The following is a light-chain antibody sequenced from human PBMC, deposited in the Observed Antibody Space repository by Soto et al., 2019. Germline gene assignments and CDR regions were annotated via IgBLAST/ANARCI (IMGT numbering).Light chain of an antibody. CDR1: QSLVHRDGNTY. Sequence: DIVMTQTPLSSAVTLGQPASISCRSSQSLVHRDGNTYLSWLQQRPGQPPRLLIYKSSNRFSGVPDRFSGSGAGTDFTLKISRVEAEDVGVYYCMQATYLGTFGQGTKLEIK. V-gene: IGKV2-24*01. CDR2: KSS. CDR3: MQATYLGT. J-gene: IGKJ2*01.